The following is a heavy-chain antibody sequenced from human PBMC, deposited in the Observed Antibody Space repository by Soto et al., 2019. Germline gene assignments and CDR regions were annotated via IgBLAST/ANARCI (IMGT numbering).Heavy chain of an antibody. CDR1: GFTFSSYS. CDR3: ARAMIGAFDI. Sequence: VGSLRLSCAASGFTFSSYSMNWVRQAPGKGLEWVSSISSSSSYIYYADSVKGRFTISRDNAKNSMYLQMNSLRAEDTAVYYCARAMIGAFDIWGQGTMVTVSS. D-gene: IGHD3-22*01. CDR2: ISSSSSYI. J-gene: IGHJ3*02. V-gene: IGHV3-21*01.